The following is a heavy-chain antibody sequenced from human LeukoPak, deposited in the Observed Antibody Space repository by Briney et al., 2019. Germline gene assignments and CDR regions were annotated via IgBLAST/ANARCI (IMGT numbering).Heavy chain of an antibody. CDR1: GFTFSSYW. Sequence: GGSLRLSCAASGFTFSSYWMHWVRQAPGKGLMWVSRIDSDRSTTTYADSVKGRFTISRDNAKNTLYLQMNSLRAEDTAVYYCARDSGNWLDPWGQGTLVTVSS. CDR2: IDSDRSTT. J-gene: IGHJ5*02. D-gene: IGHD3-10*01. V-gene: IGHV3-74*01. CDR3: ARDSGNWLDP.